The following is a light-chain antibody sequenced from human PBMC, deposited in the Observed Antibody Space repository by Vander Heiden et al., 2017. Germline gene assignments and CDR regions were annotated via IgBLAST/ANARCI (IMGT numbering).Light chain of an antibody. CDR3: QQYYTTPYT. CDR2: WAS. J-gene: IGKJ2*01. CDR1: QSVLYSSNNKNY. Sequence: DIVMTQSPDSLAVSLGERATINCKSSQSVLYSSNNKNYLVWYQQKPGQPPKLLIYWASTRESGVPDRFSGSASGTDFTLTISSLQAEGVAVYYCQQYYTTPYTFGQGTKLEIK. V-gene: IGKV4-1*01.